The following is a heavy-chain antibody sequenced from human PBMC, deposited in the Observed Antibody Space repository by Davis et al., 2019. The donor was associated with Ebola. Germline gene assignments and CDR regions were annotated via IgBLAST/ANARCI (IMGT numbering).Heavy chain of an antibody. CDR1: GFTFSSYW. J-gene: IGHJ4*02. D-gene: IGHD3-3*01. CDR3: ARAPFGVDSI. Sequence: GESLKISCAASGFTFSSYWMHWVRQAPGKGLVWVSRIRSDGSSTSYADSVEGRFTISRDNAKNTLFLQMNSLRAEDTAVYYCARAPFGVDSIWGQGTLVPVSS. CDR2: IRSDGSST. V-gene: IGHV3-74*01.